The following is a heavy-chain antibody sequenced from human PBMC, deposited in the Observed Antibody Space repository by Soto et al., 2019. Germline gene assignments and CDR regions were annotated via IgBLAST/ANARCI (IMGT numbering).Heavy chain of an antibody. D-gene: IGHD6-19*01. CDR3: ARDYSSGWYVGGDYFDY. V-gene: IGHV1-3*01. Sequence: ASVKVSCKASGYTFTSYAMHWVRQAPGQRLEWMGWINAGNGNTKYSQKFQGRVTITRDTSASTAYMELSSLRSDDTAVYYCARDYSSGWYVGGDYFDYWGQGTLVTVSS. J-gene: IGHJ4*02. CDR1: GYTFTSYA. CDR2: INAGNGNT.